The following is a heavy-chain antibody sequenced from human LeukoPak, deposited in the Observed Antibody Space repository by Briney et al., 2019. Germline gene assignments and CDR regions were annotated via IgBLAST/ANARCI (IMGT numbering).Heavy chain of an antibody. J-gene: IGHJ4*02. V-gene: IGHV3-15*01. D-gene: IGHD3-10*01. CDR1: GLTFSNAW. Sequence: GGSLRLSCAASGLTFSNAWMSWVRQAPGKGLEWVGLIKSKTDGGTTDYAAPVKGRFTISRDDSKNTLYLQMNSLKTEDTAVYYCTTAPGYYNSAPWDYWGQGTLVTVSS. CDR2: IKSKTDGGTT. CDR3: TTAPGYYNSAPWDY.